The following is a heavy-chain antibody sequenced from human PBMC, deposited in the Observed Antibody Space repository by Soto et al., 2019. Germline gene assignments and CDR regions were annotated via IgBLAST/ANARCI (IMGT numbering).Heavy chain of an antibody. CDR3: ATNGDYYGGSGPKYIQH. J-gene: IGHJ1*01. D-gene: IGHD3-10*01. CDR1: GGSISTGGYY. CDR2: IYYSGST. V-gene: IGHV4-31*03. Sequence: QVQLQESGPGLVKPSQTLSLTCTVSGGSISTGGYYWYWLRQHPGMGLECIGYIYYSGSTYYNPSLKSRATIAVDTSKNQFSLTLSSVSAADTAVYYCATNGDYYGGSGPKYIQHWGQGTLVTVSS.